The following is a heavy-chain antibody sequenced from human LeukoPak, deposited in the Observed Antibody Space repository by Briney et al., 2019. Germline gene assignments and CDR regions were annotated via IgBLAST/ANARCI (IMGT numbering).Heavy chain of an antibody. CDR2: IYYSESA. CDR3: ARKRSFDL. Sequence: SETLSLACTVSGDSVSNYYWSWIRQPPGKRLEWIGCIYYSESATYNPSLKSRVTISLDTSKNQFFLKLSTVTAADTAVYYCARKRSFDLWGQGTLSPSPQ. J-gene: IGHJ4*02. CDR1: GDSVSNYY. D-gene: IGHD3-9*01. V-gene: IGHV4-59*02.